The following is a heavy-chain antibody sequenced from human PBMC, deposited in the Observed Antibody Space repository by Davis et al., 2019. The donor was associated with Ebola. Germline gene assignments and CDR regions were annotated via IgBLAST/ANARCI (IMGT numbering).Heavy chain of an antibody. Sequence: GESLKISCKGSEYTFSSYWIGWVRQMPGKGLEWMGIIYPGDSETRYSLSSQGQITISADKSINTAYLQWSSLQASDTATYYCARSGNYYYYYDGMDVWGQGTTVTVSS. D-gene: IGHD2/OR15-2a*01. V-gene: IGHV5-51*01. J-gene: IGHJ6*02. CDR1: EYTFSSYW. CDR3: ARSGNYYYYYDGMDV. CDR2: IYPGDSET.